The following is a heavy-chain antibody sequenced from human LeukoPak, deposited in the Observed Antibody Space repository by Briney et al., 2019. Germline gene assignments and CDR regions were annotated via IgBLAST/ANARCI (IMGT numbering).Heavy chain of an antibody. J-gene: IGHJ4*02. CDR1: GYTFTSYD. CDR2: MNPNSGNT. D-gene: IGHD2-15*01. CDR3: ARRHGRCSDGSCYHPDY. Sequence: GASVKVSCKASGYTFTSYDINWVRQATGQGLEWMGWMNPNSGNTGYAQKFQGRVTMTRNSSITTAYMELSSLRSEDTAVYYCARRHGRCSDGSCYHPDYWGQGTLVTVSS. V-gene: IGHV1-8*01.